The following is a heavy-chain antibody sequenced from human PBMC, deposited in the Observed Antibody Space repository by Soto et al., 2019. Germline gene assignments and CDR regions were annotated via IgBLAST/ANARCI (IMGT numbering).Heavy chain of an antibody. CDR1: GGSISSSNW. Sequence: SETLSLTCAVSGGSISSSNWWSWVRQPPGKGLEWIGEIYHSGSTNYNPSLKSRVTISVDKSKNQFSLKLSSVTAADAALYYCAREVRSAYSGDWIDPWGQGTQVTVSS. V-gene: IGHV4-4*02. CDR2: IYHSGST. J-gene: IGHJ5*02. CDR3: AREVRSAYSGDWIDP. D-gene: IGHD6-25*01.